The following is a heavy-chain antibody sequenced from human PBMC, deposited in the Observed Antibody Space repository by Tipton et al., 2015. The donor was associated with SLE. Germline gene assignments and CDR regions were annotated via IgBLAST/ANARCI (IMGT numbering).Heavy chain of an antibody. CDR2: IYYSGST. V-gene: IGHV4-59*08. D-gene: IGHD2-2*01. CDR3: ASPYCSSTSCYGYYGMDV. Sequence: TLSLTCTVYGGSFSGYYWSWIRQPPGKGLEWIGYIYYSGSTEYNPSLKSRVTLLKDTSTNQFSLKLSSVTAADTAVYYCASPYCSSTSCYGYYGMDVWGQGTTVTVSS. J-gene: IGHJ6*02. CDR1: GGSFSGYY.